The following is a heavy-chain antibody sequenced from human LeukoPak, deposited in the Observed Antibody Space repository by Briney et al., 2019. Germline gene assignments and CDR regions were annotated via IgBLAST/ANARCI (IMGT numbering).Heavy chain of an antibody. Sequence: SETLSLTCAVYGGSFSGYYWSWIRQPPGKGLEWIGEINHSGSTNYNPSLKSRVTISVDRSKNQFSLKLSSVTAADTAVYYCARVAGYCSGGSCPQNWVRTYYFDYWGQGTLVTVSS. J-gene: IGHJ4*02. V-gene: IGHV4-34*01. CDR1: GGSFSGYY. CDR3: ARVAGYCSGGSCPQNWVRTYYFDY. D-gene: IGHD2-15*01. CDR2: INHSGST.